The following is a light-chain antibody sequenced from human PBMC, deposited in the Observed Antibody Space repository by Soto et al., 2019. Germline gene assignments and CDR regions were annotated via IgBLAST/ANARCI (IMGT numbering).Light chain of an antibody. CDR2: EVN. CDR1: SSDVGGYNY. CDR3: SSYAGSSNV. Sequence: ALTQPRSVSGSPGQSVAISFTGTSSDVGGYNYVSWYQQHPGKAPKLMIYEVNKRPSGVPDRFSGSKSGNTASLTVSGLQAEDEADYYCSSYAGSSNVFGTGTKVTVL. J-gene: IGLJ1*01. V-gene: IGLV2-8*01.